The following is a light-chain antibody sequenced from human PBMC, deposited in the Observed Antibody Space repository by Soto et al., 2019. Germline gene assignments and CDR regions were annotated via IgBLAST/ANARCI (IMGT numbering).Light chain of an antibody. CDR3: QQRNIWPPVT. V-gene: IGKV3-11*01. CDR2: GAF. CDR1: QTGSNSY. Sequence: IVLTQSPGTLSLSPGERATLSCRASQTGSNSYLAWYQQKSGQAPRLLIYGAFNRATGIPARFSGSGSGTDFTLTISSLEPEDFAVYYCQQRNIWPPVTFGQGTRLEIK. J-gene: IGKJ5*01.